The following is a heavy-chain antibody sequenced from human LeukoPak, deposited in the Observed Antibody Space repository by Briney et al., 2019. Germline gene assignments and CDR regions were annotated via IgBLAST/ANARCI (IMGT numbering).Heavy chain of an antibody. CDR2: IKSKTDGGTT. CDR3: ARDRGWFGESPGAFDI. D-gene: IGHD3-10*01. J-gene: IGHJ3*02. V-gene: IGHV3-15*01. CDR1: GFTFSNAW. Sequence: GGSLRLSCAASGFTFSNAWMSWVRQAPGKGLEWVGRIKSKTDGGTTDYAAPVKGRFTISRDNAKNSLYLQMNSLRAEDTAVYYCARDRGWFGESPGAFDIRGQGTMVTVSS.